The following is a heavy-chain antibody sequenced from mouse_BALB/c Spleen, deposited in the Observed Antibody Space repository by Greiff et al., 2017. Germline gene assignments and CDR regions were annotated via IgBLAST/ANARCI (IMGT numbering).Heavy chain of an antibody. J-gene: IGHJ4*01. D-gene: IGHD2-1*01. CDR3: ARYYYGNYDAMDY. V-gene: IGHV5-17*02. CDR2: ISSGSSTI. CDR1: GFTFSSFG. Sequence: EVHLVESGGGLVQPGGSRKLSCAASGFTFSSFGMHWVRQAPEKGLEWVAYISSGSSTIYYADTVKGRFTISRDNPKNTLFLQMTSLRSEDTAMYYCARYYYGNYDAMDYWGQGTSVTVSS.